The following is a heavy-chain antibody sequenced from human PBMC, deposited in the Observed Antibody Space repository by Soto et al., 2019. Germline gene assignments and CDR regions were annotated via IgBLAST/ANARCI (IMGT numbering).Heavy chain of an antibody. J-gene: IGHJ5*02. Sequence: SETLSLTCSVSDDSINSDKYYWGWIRQPPGKGLEWIGSIYHSGSTYYNPSLKSRVTISVDRSKNQFSLKLSSVTAADTAVYYCARDSGAASSSFLDPWGQGTLVTVSS. CDR1: DDSINSDKYY. V-gene: IGHV4-39*07. D-gene: IGHD6-13*01. CDR3: ARDSGAASSSFLDP. CDR2: IYHSGST.